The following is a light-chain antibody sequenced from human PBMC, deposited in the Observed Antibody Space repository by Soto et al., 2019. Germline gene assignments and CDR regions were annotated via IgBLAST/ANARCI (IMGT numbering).Light chain of an antibody. CDR2: DVS. J-gene: IGLJ2*01. CDR3: CSYGGSYTWV. V-gene: IGLV2-11*01. Sequence: QSLLTQPRSVSGSPGQSVTISCTGTSGDVGGYNFVSWYQQHPGKVPTLVIFDVSHRPSGVPDRFSGSKSGNTASLTISGLQAEDEADYYCCSYGGSYTWVFGGGTQLTVL. CDR1: SGDVGGYNF.